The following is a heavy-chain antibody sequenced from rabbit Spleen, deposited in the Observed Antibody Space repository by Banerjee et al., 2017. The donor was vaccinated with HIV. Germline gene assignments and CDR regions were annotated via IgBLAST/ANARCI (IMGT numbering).Heavy chain of an antibody. CDR2: IAGGSSGFT. D-gene: IGHD8-1*01. Sequence: QSLEESGGDLVKPGASLTLTCTASGFSFSSNDYMCWVRQAPGKGLEWISCIAGGSSGFTYSATWAKGRFTISKTSSTTVTLQMTSLTVADRATYFCARDTGSSFSSYGMDLWGPGTLVTVS. CDR1: GFSFSSNDY. J-gene: IGHJ6*01. CDR3: ARDTGSSFSSYGMDL. V-gene: IGHV1S40*01.